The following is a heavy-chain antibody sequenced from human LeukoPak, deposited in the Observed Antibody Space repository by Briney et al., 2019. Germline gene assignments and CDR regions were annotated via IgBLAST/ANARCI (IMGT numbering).Heavy chain of an antibody. V-gene: IGHV1-8*01. CDR1: GYTFTSYD. CDR3: ARDGELAYCGGDCYKRADYYYYYMDV. Sequence: ASVKVSCKASGYTFTSYDINWVRQATGQGLEWMGWMNPNSGNTGYAQKFQGRVTMTRNTSISTAYMELSSLRSEDTAVYYCARDGELAYCGGDCYKRADYYYYYMDVWGKGTTVTVSS. D-gene: IGHD2-21*02. J-gene: IGHJ6*03. CDR2: MNPNSGNT.